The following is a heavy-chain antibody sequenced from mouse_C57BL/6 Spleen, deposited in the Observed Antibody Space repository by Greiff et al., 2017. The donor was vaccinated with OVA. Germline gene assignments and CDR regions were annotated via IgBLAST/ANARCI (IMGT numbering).Heavy chain of an antibody. CDR2: INYDGSST. J-gene: IGHJ2*01. V-gene: IGHV5-16*01. Sequence: EVQRVESEGGLVQPGRSMKLSCTASGFTFSDYYMAWVRQVPEKGLEWVANINYDGSSTYYLDSLKSRFIISRDNAKNILYLQMSSLKSEDTATYYCAREREGYFDYWGQGTTLTVSS. CDR1: GFTFSDYY. CDR3: AREREGYFDY.